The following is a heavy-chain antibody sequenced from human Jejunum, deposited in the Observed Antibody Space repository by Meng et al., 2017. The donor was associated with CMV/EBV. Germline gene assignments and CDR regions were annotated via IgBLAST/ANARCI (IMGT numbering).Heavy chain of an antibody. J-gene: IGHJ4*02. CDR2: IYHGRST. CDR1: VGSMSSTNW. CDR3: ARADKVRFDY. V-gene: IGHV4-4*02. Sequence: QVQLQASGPGLVKPSGTLSLTCAVSVGSMSSTNWWSWVRKPLGKGLEGIGEIYHGRSTNNNPSLKSLVSIAVYKSKNQFSLKLSSVTAADTAVYYCARADKVRFDYWGQGTLVTVSS.